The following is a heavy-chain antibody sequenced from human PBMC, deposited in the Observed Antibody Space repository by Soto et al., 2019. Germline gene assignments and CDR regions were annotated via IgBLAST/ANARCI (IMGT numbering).Heavy chain of an antibody. J-gene: IGHJ4*02. V-gene: IGHV3-13*01. Sequence: PGGSLRLSCTASGFPFSSYDMHWVRQATGKGLEWVSAIGTAGDTYYPGSVKGRFTISRDNAKNSLYLQMNSLRVEDMAVYYCARAPLRYFDWLLSPFDYWGQGTLVTVSS. CDR1: GFPFSSYD. CDR2: IGTAGDT. D-gene: IGHD3-9*01. CDR3: ARAPLRYFDWLLSPFDY.